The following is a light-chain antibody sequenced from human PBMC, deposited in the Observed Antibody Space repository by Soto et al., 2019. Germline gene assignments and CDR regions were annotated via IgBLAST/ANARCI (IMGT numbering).Light chain of an antibody. CDR3: ELHKNWPPLT. CDR2: GAF. Sequence: EIVMTQSPATLSVSPGERATLSCRASQSVSYNLAWYQQKPGQGPRLLIYGAFTRATGIPARFSGSGSGTEYNLTITSLQSEDFRVYYCELHKNWPPLTFGGGTKVEIK. CDR1: QSVSYN. V-gene: IGKV3-15*01. J-gene: IGKJ4*01.